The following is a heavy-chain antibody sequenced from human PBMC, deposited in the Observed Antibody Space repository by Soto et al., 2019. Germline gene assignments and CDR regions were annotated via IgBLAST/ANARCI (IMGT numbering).Heavy chain of an antibody. CDR2: IIPIFGTA. Sequence: QVQLVQSGAEVKKPWSSVKVSCKASGGTFSSYAISWVRQAPGQGLEWMGGIIPIFGTANYAQKFQGRVTITADESTSTAYMALSSLRSEDTAVYYCASLVTGYYYFDYWGQGTLVTVSS. D-gene: IGHD3-9*01. CDR1: GGTFSSYA. V-gene: IGHV1-69*01. CDR3: ASLVTGYYYFDY. J-gene: IGHJ4*02.